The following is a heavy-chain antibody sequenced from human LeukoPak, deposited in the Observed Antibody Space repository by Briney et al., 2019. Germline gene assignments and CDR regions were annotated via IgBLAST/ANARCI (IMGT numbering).Heavy chain of an antibody. D-gene: IGHD6-19*01. CDR2: IKQDGSEK. V-gene: IGHV3-7*01. J-gene: IGHJ4*02. CDR1: GFTFSSYW. Sequence: PWGSLRLSCAASGFTFSSYWMSWVRQAPGKGLEWVANIKQDGSEKYYVDSVKGRFTISRDNAKNSLYLQMNSLRAEDTAVYYCASSGWSGWYVGYWGQGTLVTVSS. CDR3: ASSGWSGWYVGY.